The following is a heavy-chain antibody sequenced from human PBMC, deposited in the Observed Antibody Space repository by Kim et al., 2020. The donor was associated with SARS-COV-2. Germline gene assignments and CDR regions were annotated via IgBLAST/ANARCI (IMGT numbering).Heavy chain of an antibody. Sequence: GQFTISRDNSKNTLYLQMNSLRAEDTALYYCAKGRGGSGSPTSSYYGMDVWGQGTTVTVSS. CDR3: AKGRGGSGSPTSSYYGMDV. J-gene: IGHJ6*02. V-gene: IGHV3-23*01. D-gene: IGHD3-10*01.